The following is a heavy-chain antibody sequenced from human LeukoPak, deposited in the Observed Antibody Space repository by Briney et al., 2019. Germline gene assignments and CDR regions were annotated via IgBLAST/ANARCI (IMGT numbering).Heavy chain of an antibody. CDR3: ARERPYYYYMDV. V-gene: IGHV3-30*04. Sequence: GGSLRLSCAASGFTFSSYAMHWVRQAPGKGLEWVAVISYDGSNKYYADSVKGRSTISRDNSKNTLYLQMNSLRAEDTAVYYCARERPYYYYMDVWGKGTTVTVSS. CDR1: GFTFSSYA. D-gene: IGHD6-6*01. J-gene: IGHJ6*03. CDR2: ISYDGSNK.